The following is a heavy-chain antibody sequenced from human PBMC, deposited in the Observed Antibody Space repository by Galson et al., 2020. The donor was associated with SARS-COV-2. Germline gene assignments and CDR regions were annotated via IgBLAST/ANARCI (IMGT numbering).Heavy chain of an antibody. J-gene: IGHJ4*02. CDR2: ISYDGSNK. Sequence: GESLKISCAASGFTFSSYAMHWVRQAPGKGLEWVAVISYDGSNKYYADSVKGRFTISRDNSKNTLYLQMNSLRAEDTAVYYCASPIPWDYWGQGTLVTVSS. V-gene: IGHV3-30-3*01. CDR3: ASPIPWDY. CDR1: GFTFSSYA.